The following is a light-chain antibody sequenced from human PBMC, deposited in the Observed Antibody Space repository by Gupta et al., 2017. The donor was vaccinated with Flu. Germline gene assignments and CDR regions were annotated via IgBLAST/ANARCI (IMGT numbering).Light chain of an antibody. J-gene: IGKJ2*01. CDR1: ESIRNY. Sequence: DVQMTQSPSSLSASAGDRVTITCRASESIRNYVNWYQKKPGKAPQLLIHAASTLQGGVPSEFSGSGSGTEFTFTITSLQPEHSATYFCQQNYGLPYTFGQGTKLEI. V-gene: IGKV1-39*01. CDR2: AAS. CDR3: QQNYGLPYT.